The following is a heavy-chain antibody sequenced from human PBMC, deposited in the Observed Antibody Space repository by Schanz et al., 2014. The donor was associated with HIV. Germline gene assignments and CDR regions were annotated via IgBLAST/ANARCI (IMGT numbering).Heavy chain of an antibody. CDR3: AKPEYDSSGNSQSHFDY. J-gene: IGHJ4*02. Sequence: QVQLVESGGGVVQPGRSLRLSCAGSGFSFDTFGIHWVRQAPGKGLEWLAVISYDGRNKKFANSVKGRFTISRDNSKNTVYLQAKSLRPEDTAVYYCAKPEYDSSGNSQSHFDYWGQGTPVTVSS. D-gene: IGHD3-22*01. V-gene: IGHV3-30*18. CDR1: GFSFDTFG. CDR2: ISYDGRNK.